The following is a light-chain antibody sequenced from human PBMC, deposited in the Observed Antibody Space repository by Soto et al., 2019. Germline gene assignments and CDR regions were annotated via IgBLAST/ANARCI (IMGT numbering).Light chain of an antibody. CDR2: QDN. CDR1: KLGDKY. Sequence: SYELTQPPSVSVSPGQTASITCSGDKLGDKYACWYQQKPGQSPVLVIYQDNKRPSGIPERFSGSNSGNTATLTISGTQAMDEADYYCQAWDSSNVFGGGTKLTVL. J-gene: IGLJ2*01. V-gene: IGLV3-1*01. CDR3: QAWDSSNV.